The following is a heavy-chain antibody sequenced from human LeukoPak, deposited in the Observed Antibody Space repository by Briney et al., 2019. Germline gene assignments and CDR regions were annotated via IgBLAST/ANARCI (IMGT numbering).Heavy chain of an antibody. J-gene: IGHJ4*02. V-gene: IGHV5-51*01. CDR2: IYPGDSDI. D-gene: IGHD5-12*01. CDR3: ARRAYSGYELDY. CDR1: GYSFTTYW. Sequence: PGESLKISCKGSGYSFTTYWIAWVRQMPGRGPEWMGIIYPGDSDIRYSPSFQGQVTISVDKSISTAYLQWSSLKASDTAMYYCARRAYSGYELDYWGQGTLVTVSS.